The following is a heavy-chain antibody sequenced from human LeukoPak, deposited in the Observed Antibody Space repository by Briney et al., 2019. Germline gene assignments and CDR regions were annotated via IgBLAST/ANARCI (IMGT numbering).Heavy chain of an antibody. D-gene: IGHD2-21*01. CDR2: IASDGSHT. CDR1: GFTFSTYF. CDR3: ARERQDTILHSGAFDI. V-gene: IGHV3-30-3*01. Sequence: GGSLRLSCAASGFTFSTYFMYWVRQAPGKGLEWVADIASDGSHTFYVESVKGRFTISRDNSKNTLYLQMNSLRAEDTAVYFCARERQDTILHSGAFDIWGQGTMVTVSS. J-gene: IGHJ3*02.